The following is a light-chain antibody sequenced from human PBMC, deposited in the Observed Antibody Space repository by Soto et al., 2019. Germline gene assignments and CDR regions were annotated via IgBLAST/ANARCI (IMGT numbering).Light chain of an antibody. CDR3: MQAVQPPPT. V-gene: IGKV2-28*01. J-gene: IGKJ4*01. Sequence: DIVMTQSPLSLAVTPGEPASISCRSSQSLVYSNGYNYLDWYLQKAGQSPQLLIYLGSNRASGVPDRFSGSGSGTDFTLKISRVEAEDVGVYYCMQAVQPPPTFGGGTKVEIK. CDR2: LGS. CDR1: QSLVYSNGYNY.